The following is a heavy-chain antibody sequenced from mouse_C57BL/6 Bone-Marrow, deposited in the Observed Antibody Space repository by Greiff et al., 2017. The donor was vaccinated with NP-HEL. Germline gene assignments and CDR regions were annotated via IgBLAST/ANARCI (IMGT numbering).Heavy chain of an antibody. D-gene: IGHD1-2*01. V-gene: IGHV2-2*01. CDR3: ARTDAGIICITPIYAMDY. CDR1: GFSLTSYG. Sequence: VQLQQSGPGLVQPSQSLSITCTVSGFSLTSYGVHWVRQSPGKGLEWLGVIWSGGSTDYNAAFISRLSISKDNSKSQVFFKMNSLQADDTAIYYCARTDAGIICITPIYAMDYWGQGTSVTVSS. CDR2: IWSGGST. J-gene: IGHJ4*01.